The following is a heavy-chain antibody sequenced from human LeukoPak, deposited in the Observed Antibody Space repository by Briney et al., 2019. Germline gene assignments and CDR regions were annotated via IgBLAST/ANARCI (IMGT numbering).Heavy chain of an antibody. CDR1: GGSLCSSNW. CDR3: EIDCSSTSCYYSSGRGRYTYYYYGMDV. D-gene: IGHD2-2*01. J-gene: IGHJ6*04. Sequence: SGSLSLTCAVSGGSLCSSNWWSWVGQPPGKGLDWIGEIYHSESTNYNPSLRSRVTISVDKYKNQFYLKLSFVTAADTAVYYCEIDCSSTSCYYSSGRGRYTYYYYGMDVWGKGTTATVSS. V-gene: IGHV4-4*02. CDR2: IYHSEST.